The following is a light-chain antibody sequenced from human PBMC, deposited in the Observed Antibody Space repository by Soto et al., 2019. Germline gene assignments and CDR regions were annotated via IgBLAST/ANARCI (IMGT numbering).Light chain of an antibody. CDR3: QQANSFPLT. Sequence: DIQMTQSPSSVSASLGDRVTITCRASQAISSRLAWYQRKPGKAPKLLIYAASSLQSGVPSRFSGSGSGTDFTLTISSLQPEDFATYYCQQANSFPLTFGGGTMVEIK. J-gene: IGKJ4*01. CDR2: AAS. CDR1: QAISSR. V-gene: IGKV1-12*01.